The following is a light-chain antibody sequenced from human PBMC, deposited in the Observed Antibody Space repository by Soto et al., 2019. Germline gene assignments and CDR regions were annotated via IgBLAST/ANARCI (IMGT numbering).Light chain of an antibody. CDR1: TSNIVAGYD. CDR2: ANT. V-gene: IGLV1-40*01. Sequence: QSVLTQPPSVSGAPGQRVTISCTGSTSNIVAGYDVHWYQHLPGTAPKLLIYANTYRPSGVPDRLSGSKSGTSASLAITGLQAEDEADYYCQSYDNSLSGSGVFGGGTKVTVL. CDR3: QSYDNSLSGSGV. J-gene: IGLJ2*01.